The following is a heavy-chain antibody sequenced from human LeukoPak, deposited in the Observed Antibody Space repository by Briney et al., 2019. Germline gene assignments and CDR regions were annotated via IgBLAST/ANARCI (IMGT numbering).Heavy chain of an antibody. CDR3: ARDSPHYYGSGSAIDY. V-gene: IGHV4-39*02. Sequence: SETLSLTCTLSGRSISSSCYYWGWLRHPPGKGLEWFGSIYYTGTTYYNPSLKSRVTMSVDTSKNQCSLKLSSVTAADTAVYYCARDSPHYYGSGSAIDYWGQGTLVTVSS. CDR1: GRSISSSCYY. J-gene: IGHJ4*02. D-gene: IGHD3-10*01. CDR2: IYYTGTT.